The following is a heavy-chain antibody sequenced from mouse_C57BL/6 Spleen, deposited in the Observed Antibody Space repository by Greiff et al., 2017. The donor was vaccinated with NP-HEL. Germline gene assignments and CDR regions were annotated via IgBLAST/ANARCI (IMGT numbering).Heavy chain of an antibody. CDR2: IDPSDSYT. J-gene: IGHJ2*01. CDR3: ARSIDRRINWDGDYFDY. V-gene: IGHV1-69*01. D-gene: IGHD4-1*01. CDR1: GYTFTSYW. Sequence: VQLQQSGAELVMPGASVKLSCKASGYTFTSYWMHWVKQRPGQGLEWIGEIDPSDSYTNYNQKFKGKSTLTVDKSSSTAYMQLSSLTSEDSAVYYCARSIDRRINWDGDYFDYWGQGTTLTVSS.